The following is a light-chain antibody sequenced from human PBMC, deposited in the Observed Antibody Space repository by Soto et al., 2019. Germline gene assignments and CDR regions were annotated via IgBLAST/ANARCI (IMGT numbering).Light chain of an antibody. J-gene: IGKJ5*01. V-gene: IGKV3D-20*02. CDR1: QSLSSNY. CDR3: QQRNVWPPIP. Sequence: EIVWTQSPGTLSLSPGESSTHSCRSSQSLSSNYLAWYQQRPGQAPRLLIYGASTRATGIPDRFSGSGSGTDFTLTISRLEPEDFAVYYCQQRNVWPPIPFGQGTRLEIK. CDR2: GAS.